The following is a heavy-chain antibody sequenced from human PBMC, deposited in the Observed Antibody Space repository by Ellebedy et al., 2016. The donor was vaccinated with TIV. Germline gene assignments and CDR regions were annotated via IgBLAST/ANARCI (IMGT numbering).Heavy chain of an antibody. J-gene: IGHJ4*02. D-gene: IGHD3-16*01. V-gene: IGHV3-23*01. CDR1: GFTFSSYA. CDR2: ITTSGGST. Sequence: GESLKISCAASGFTFSSYAINWVRQAPGKGLEWISAITTSGGSTYYADSVEDRFTISRDNSKNTLYLQMNSLRAEDTAVYYCAGRSDWDFGCYWGQGTLVTVSS. CDR3: AGRSDWDFGCY.